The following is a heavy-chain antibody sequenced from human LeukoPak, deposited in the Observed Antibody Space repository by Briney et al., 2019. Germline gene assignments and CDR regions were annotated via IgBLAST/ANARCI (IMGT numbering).Heavy chain of an antibody. Sequence: ASVKVSCKASGYTFTTYEINWVRQATGRGLEWMGWMNPNSGNTGYAQKFQGRVTFTRNTSISTAYMELSSLISEDTAVYFCARTTDFRSGHYMGDWGQGSLVTVSS. V-gene: IGHV1-8*03. CDR1: GYTFTTYE. CDR3: ARTTDFRSGHYMGD. CDR2: MNPNSGNT. D-gene: IGHD3-3*01. J-gene: IGHJ4*02.